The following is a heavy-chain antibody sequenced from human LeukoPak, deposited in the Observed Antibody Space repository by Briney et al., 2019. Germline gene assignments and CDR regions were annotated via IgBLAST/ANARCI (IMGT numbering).Heavy chain of an antibody. J-gene: IGHJ4*02. CDR2: ISYDGSNK. V-gene: IGHV3-30-3*01. CDR3: AKKSTVVPFDY. CDR1: GFTLSNYA. D-gene: IGHD4-23*01. Sequence: GGSLRLSCAASGFTLSNYAMHWVRQAPGKGLEWVAVISYDGSNKYYADSVKGRFTISRDNSKNTLYLQMNSLRAEDTAVYYCAKKSTVVPFDYWGQGTLVTVSS.